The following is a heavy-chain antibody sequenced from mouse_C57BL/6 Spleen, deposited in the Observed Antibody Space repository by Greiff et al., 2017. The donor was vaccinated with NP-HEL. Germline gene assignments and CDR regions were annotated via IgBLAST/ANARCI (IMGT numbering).Heavy chain of an antibody. CDR2: INPNNGGT. CDR3: ARVYDGYEYYFDY. V-gene: IGHV1-26*01. Sequence: EVQLQQSGPELVKPGASVKISCKASGYTFTDYYMNWVKQSHGKSLEWIGDINPNNGGTSYNQKFKGKATLTVDKSSSTAYMELRSLTSEDSAVYYCARVYDGYEYYFDYWGQGTSVTVSS. J-gene: IGHJ4*01. D-gene: IGHD2-3*01. CDR1: GYTFTDYY.